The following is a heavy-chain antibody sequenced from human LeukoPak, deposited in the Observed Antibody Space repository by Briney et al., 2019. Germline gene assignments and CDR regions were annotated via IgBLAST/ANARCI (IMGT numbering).Heavy chain of an antibody. Sequence: GGSLRLSCAASGFIFSSYGMHWVRQAPGKGLEWVSYISSSGSTIYYADSVKGRFTISRDNAKNSLYLQMNSLRAEDTAVYYCARDGGGYRFYNWFDPWGQGTLVTVSS. CDR1: GFIFSSYG. J-gene: IGHJ5*02. V-gene: IGHV3-48*04. D-gene: IGHD5-12*01. CDR2: ISSSGSTI. CDR3: ARDGGGYRFYNWFDP.